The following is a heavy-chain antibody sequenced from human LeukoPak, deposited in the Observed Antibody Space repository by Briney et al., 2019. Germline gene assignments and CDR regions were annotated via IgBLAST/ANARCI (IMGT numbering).Heavy chain of an antibody. J-gene: IGHJ4*02. D-gene: IGHD6-13*01. CDR3: TTDHIAAAGPAVDY. CDR2: MKSTTDGGTQ. CDR1: GITFKDAW. V-gene: IGHV3-15*01. Sequence: GGSLRLSCTASGITFKDAWMSWVRQAPGKGLEWVDRMKSTTDGGTQDYAAPVKGRFAISRDDSQNTLYLQMNSLKTEDTAVYYCTTDHIAAAGPAVDYWGQGTLVTVSS.